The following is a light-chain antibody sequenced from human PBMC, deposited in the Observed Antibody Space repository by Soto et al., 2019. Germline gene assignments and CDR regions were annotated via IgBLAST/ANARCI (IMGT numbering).Light chain of an antibody. Sequence: EIVMTQPPATLSVSPGERATLSCRASQSVSSNLAWYQQKPGQAPRLLIYGASTRATGIPARFSGSGSGTEFTLTISSLQSEDFAVYYCQQYNNWPPWTFGQGIKV. CDR1: QSVSSN. J-gene: IGKJ1*01. CDR3: QQYNNWPPWT. CDR2: GAS. V-gene: IGKV3-15*01.